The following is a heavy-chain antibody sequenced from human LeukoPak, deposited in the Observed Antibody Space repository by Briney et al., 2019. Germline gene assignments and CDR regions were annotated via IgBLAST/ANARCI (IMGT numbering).Heavy chain of an antibody. CDR3: ARDRSSYYLDY. CDR1: GFSITSYS. CDR2: ISSVGSPI. J-gene: IGHJ4*02. Sequence: GGSLRLSCVASGFSITSYSMNWVRQAPGKGLEWLSYISSVGSPIYYADSVKGRFIISRDIAKNSLFLQMNSLRPEDTAVYYCARDRSSYYLDYWGQGTLVTVSS. V-gene: IGHV3-48*01. D-gene: IGHD6-13*01.